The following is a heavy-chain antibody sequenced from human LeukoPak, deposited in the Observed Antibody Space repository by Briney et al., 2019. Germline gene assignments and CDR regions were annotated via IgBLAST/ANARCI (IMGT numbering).Heavy chain of an antibody. D-gene: IGHD4-17*01. Sequence: SETPSLTCTVSGGSVSSGSYYWSWIRQPPGKGLEWIGYIYYSGSTNYNPSLKSRVTISVDTSKNQFSLKLSSVTAADTAVYYCASSTVTVDYWGQGTLVTVSS. CDR2: IYYSGST. J-gene: IGHJ4*02. CDR3: ASSTVTVDY. CDR1: GGSVSSGSYY. V-gene: IGHV4-61*01.